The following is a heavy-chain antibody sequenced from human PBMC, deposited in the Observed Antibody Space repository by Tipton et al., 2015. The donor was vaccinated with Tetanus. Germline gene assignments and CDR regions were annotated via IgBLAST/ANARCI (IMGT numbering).Heavy chain of an antibody. V-gene: IGHV4-34*01. CDR2: INPSGST. D-gene: IGHD6-19*01. J-gene: IGHJ6*02. CDR3: ARGSKGSTAWFPDHYGMDV. CDR1: GGSFSGYY. Sequence: LRLSCAVYGGSFSGYYWNWIRQPPGKGLEWIGEINPSGSTNYNPSLKSRVTISVDTSKNRVSLKLNSVTAADTAVYYCARGSKGSTAWFPDHYGMDVWGQGTTVTVSS.